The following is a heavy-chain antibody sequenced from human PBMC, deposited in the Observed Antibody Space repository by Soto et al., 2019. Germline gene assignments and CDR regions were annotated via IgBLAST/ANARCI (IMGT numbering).Heavy chain of an antibody. V-gene: IGHV1-2*02. CDR1: GYTFTGYY. Sequence: GASVKVSCKASGYTFTGYYMHWVRQAPGQGLEWMGWVNPNSGGTNYAQKFQGRVTMTRDTSISTAYMELSRLRSDDTAVYYCARARNLKYSSSWYYYYGMDVWGQGTTVTVSS. J-gene: IGHJ6*02. D-gene: IGHD6-13*01. CDR3: ARARNLKYSSSWYYYYGMDV. CDR2: VNPNSGGT.